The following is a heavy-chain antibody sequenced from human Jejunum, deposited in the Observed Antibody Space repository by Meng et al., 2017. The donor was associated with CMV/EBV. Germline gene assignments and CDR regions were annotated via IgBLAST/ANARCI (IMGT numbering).Heavy chain of an antibody. V-gene: IGHV1-18*04. D-gene: IGHD3-10*01. J-gene: IGHJ4*02. Sequence: QVHLLQSGAEVKKPXXXXGXPCEASGYTFASYGISWLRQAPGQGLEWMGWFVNNVDTYSAQKFQGRVTMTTDTHTSTAFMELRSLRSDDTAVYYCARGTPGRSYSDYWGQGTLGTVSS. CDR1: GYTFASYG. CDR2: FVNNVDT. CDR3: ARGTPGRSYSDY.